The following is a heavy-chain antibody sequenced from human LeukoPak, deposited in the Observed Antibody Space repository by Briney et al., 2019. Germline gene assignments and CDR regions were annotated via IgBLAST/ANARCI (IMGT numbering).Heavy chain of an antibody. CDR1: GFTFSSYS. Sequence: PGGSLRLSCAASGFTFSSYSMNWVRQAPGKGLEWVSSISSSSSYIYYADSVKGRFTISRDNSKNTLYLQMGSLRAEDMAVYYCTRGPGYDYVWGSFRADYWGQGTLVTVSS. CDR2: ISSSSSYI. D-gene: IGHD3-16*02. J-gene: IGHJ4*02. CDR3: TRGPGYDYVWGSFRADY. V-gene: IGHV3-21*01.